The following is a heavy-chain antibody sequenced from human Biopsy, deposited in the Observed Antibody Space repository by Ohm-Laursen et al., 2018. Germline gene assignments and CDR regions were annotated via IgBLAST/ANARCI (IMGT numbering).Heavy chain of an antibody. D-gene: IGHD3-22*01. CDR1: GFTFRDCG. CDR2: MSYDGTQK. Sequence: SLRLSCAASGFTFRDCGMHWVRQAPGKGLEWVATMSYDGTQKYYGDSVKGRFTISRDNSKNTLYLQMNSLRAEDTAVYYCAKDYRDSRGIFGIVVVRPLDYWGQGSLVTVSS. J-gene: IGHJ4*02. CDR3: AKDYRDSRGIFGIVVVRPLDY. V-gene: IGHV3-30*18.